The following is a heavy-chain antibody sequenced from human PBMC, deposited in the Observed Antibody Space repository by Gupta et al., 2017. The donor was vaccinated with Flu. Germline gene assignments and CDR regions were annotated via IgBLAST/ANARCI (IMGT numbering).Heavy chain of an antibody. V-gene: IGHV1-3*04. Sequence: QVQLVQSGAEVKKPGASVRVSCRASGYNFRIYALQWVRQAPGQSLEWMGWINIGNGNTKYSENFQGRVTITRDTSANTAHLELSSLTSEDTAVYYCASSALSDLLFDSWGQGVLVTVSS. CDR2: INIGNGNT. J-gene: IGHJ4*02. D-gene: IGHD1-26*01. CDR3: ASSALSDLLFDS. CDR1: GYNFRIYA.